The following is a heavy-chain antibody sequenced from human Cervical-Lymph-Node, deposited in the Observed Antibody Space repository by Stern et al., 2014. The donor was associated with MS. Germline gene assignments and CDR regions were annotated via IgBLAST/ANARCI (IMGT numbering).Heavy chain of an antibody. J-gene: IGHJ4*02. CDR1: GFSFSRYA. CDR2: IWYDGSNP. D-gene: IGHD6-13*01. Sequence: VQLVESGGCVVQPGRFLRLSCAASGFSFSRYAMHWVRQAPGKGLEWVALIWYDGSNPYYADSGTGRFTISRDNFKNTLYLQMNSLRAEDTAVYYCASAYSSSHYYFDYWGQGTLVTVSS. CDR3: ASAYSSSHYYFDY. V-gene: IGHV3-33*01.